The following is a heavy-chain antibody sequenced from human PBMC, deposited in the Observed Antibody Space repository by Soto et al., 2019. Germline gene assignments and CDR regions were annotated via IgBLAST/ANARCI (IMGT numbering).Heavy chain of an antibody. D-gene: IGHD2-15*01. V-gene: IGHV4-30-4*01. CDR2: IYYSGST. CDR3: AREVGYCSGGSCYTRRYFDY. J-gene: IGHJ4*02. CDR1: GGSISSGDYY. Sequence: SETLSLTCTVSGGSISSGDYYWSWIRQPPGKGLEWIGYIYYSGSTYYNPSLKSRVTISVDTSKNQFSLKLSSVTAADTAVYYCAREVGYCSGGSCYTRRYFDYWGQGTLVTVSS.